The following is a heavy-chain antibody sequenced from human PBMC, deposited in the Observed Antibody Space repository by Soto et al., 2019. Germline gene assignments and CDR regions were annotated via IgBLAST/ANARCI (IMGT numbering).Heavy chain of an antibody. V-gene: IGHV4-30-4*01. CDR1: GGSISSGDYY. J-gene: IGHJ6*02. Sequence: SETLSLTCTVSGGSISSGDYYWSWIRQPPGKGLEWIGYIYYSGSTYYNPSLKSRVTISVDTSKNQFSLKLSSVTAADTAVYYCASVYGGIAARYYYYYGMDVWGQGTTVTVSS. D-gene: IGHD6-6*01. CDR3: ASVYGGIAARYYYYYGMDV. CDR2: IYYSGST.